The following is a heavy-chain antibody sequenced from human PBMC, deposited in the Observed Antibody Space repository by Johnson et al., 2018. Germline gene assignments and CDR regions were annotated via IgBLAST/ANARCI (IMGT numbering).Heavy chain of an antibody. CDR1: GFTFSSYG. D-gene: IGHD3-16*01. J-gene: IGHJ1*01. CDR3: AKRGLGYIQH. Sequence: QVQLVQSGGGVVQPGRSLRLSCAASGFTFSSYGMHWVRQAPGKGLEWVAVISYDGRKKYSADSVKGRFNISRDNSKNTLYLQMNSLRAEDTAVYYCAKRGLGYIQHWGQGTLVTVSS. V-gene: IGHV3-30*18. CDR2: ISYDGRKK.